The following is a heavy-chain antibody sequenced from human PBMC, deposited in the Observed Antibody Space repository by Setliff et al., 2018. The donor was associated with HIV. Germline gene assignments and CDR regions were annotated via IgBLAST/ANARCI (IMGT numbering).Heavy chain of an antibody. J-gene: IGHJ6*03. CDR2: MNPNTGNT. CDR1: GYTFPSYD. V-gene: IGHV1-8*03. CDR3: ARGYLISGTQKSYYMDV. D-gene: IGHD1-26*01. Sequence: ASVKVSCKASGYTFPSYDINWVRQATGQGLEWMGWMNPNTGNTGYAQKFQGRVSITRSTSINTAYMELSTLSSEDTAVYYCARGYLISGTQKSYYMDVWGKGTTVTVSS.